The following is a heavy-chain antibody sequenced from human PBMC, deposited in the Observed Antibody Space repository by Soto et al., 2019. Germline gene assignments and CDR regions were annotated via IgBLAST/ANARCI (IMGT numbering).Heavy chain of an antibody. D-gene: IGHD6-13*01. Sequence: QVQLVESGGGVVQPGRSLRLSCAASGFTFRSYAMDWVRQAPGKGLEWVAVISYDGTNKYYADSVKGRFTISRDNSKNALSLQRNSLRAEDTAVYYCARGDSNSWSDYWGQGTLVPVSS. V-gene: IGHV3-30*01. CDR3: ARGDSNSWSDY. J-gene: IGHJ4*02. CDR1: GFTFRSYA. CDR2: ISYDGTNK.